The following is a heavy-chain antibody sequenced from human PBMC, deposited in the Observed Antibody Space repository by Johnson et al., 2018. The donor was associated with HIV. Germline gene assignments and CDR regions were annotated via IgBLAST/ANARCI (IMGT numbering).Heavy chain of an antibody. V-gene: IGHV3-7*02. Sequence: VQLVESGGGLVQPGGSLRLSCAASGFTFSSYWMSWVRQAPGKGLEWVANIKQDGSEKYYVASVEGRFTISRENTKSSLFLQMNSLSGEDTAVYYCANNLGTAGGAFDIWGQGTTVTVSS. CDR3: ANNLGTAGGAFDI. D-gene: IGHD1-1*01. CDR2: IKQDGSEK. J-gene: IGHJ3*02. CDR1: GFTFSSYW.